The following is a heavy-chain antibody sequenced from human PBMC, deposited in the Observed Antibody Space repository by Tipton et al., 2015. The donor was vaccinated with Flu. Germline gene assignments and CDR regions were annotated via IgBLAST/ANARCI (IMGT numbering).Heavy chain of an antibody. D-gene: IGHD3-3*01. Sequence: SLRLSCAASGFTFSSYSMNWVRQAPGKGLEWVSSISSSSSYIYYADSVKGRFTISRDNAKNTLYLQMNSLRAEDTAVYYCARAEHDFWSGYSDYFDYWGQGTLVTVFS. V-gene: IGHV3-21*01. CDR2: ISSSSSYI. CDR3: ARAEHDFWSGYSDYFDY. J-gene: IGHJ4*02. CDR1: GFTFSSYS.